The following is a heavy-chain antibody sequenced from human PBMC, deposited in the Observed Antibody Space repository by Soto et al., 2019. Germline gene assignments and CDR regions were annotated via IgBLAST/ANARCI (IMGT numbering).Heavy chain of an antibody. V-gene: IGHV2-26*01. J-gene: IGHJ6*02. CDR3: ARMKVDSYQFYYAMDV. CDR2: IFSDNER. Sequence: SGPTLVNPTEPLTLTCTVSGFSLTTGKMGVSWIRQPPGKALEWLAHIFSDNERSYSTSLQGRLTISKDTSGSQVVLSMTNVDPVDTATYYCARMKVDSYQFYYAMDVWGQGTTVTVSS. CDR1: GFSLTTGKMG. D-gene: IGHD3-9*01.